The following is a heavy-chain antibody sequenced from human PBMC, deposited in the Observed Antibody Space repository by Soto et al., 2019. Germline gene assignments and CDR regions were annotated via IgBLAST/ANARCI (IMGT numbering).Heavy chain of an antibody. J-gene: IGHJ4*02. CDR3: ARDADYGDTNRQFYFDY. CDR2: INAGNGNT. V-gene: IGHV1-3*01. CDR1: GYTFTTYA. Sequence: ASVKVSCKASGYTFTTYAIHWVRQAPGQGLEWMGWINAGNGNTEFSERFRGRVTITRDTSASTAHMELTGLTSEDTAVYYCARDADYGDTNRQFYFDYWGQGTLVTVSS. D-gene: IGHD4-17*01.